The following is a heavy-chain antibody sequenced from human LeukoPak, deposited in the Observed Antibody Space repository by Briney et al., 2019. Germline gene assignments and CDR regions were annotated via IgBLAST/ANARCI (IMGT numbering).Heavy chain of an antibody. CDR1: GGTFSSYA. V-gene: IGHV1-69*05. D-gene: IGHD3-16*01. CDR3: ARDYVGYYYYMDV. CDR2: IIPIFGTA. J-gene: IGHJ6*03. Sequence: SVKISCKASGGTFSSYAISWVRQAPGQGLEWMGRIIPIFGTANYAQKFQGRVTITTDESTSTAYMELSSLRSEDTAVYYCARDYVGYYYYMDVWGKGTTVTVSS.